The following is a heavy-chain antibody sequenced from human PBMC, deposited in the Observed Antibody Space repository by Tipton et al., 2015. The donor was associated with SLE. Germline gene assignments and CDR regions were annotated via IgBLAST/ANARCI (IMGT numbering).Heavy chain of an antibody. CDR3: ARGDETIAAAGTDY. CDR2: IKQDGSVK. J-gene: IGHJ4*02. Sequence: GSLRLSCAASGFTFSSYWMSWVRQAPGKGLEWVANIKQDGSVKYYVDSVKGRFTISRDNAKNSLYLQMNSLRAEDTAVYYCARGDETIAAAGTDYWGQGTLVTVSS. V-gene: IGHV3-7*01. CDR1: GFTFSSYW. D-gene: IGHD6-13*01.